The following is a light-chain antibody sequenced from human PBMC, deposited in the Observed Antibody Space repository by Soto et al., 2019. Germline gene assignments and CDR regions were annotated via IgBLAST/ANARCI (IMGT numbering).Light chain of an antibody. CDR2: LGS. CDR1: QSLLHRTGYMP. Sequence: DIVMTQSPLSLPVTPGEPASISCRSSQSLLHRTGYMPLDWYLQKPGQSPQLLIYLGSHRASGVPDRFSGSGSCTDFTLKISSVETEDVGVDYCMHALDPPYTFGQGTKLEI. J-gene: IGKJ2*01. V-gene: IGKV2-28*01. CDR3: MHALDPPYT.